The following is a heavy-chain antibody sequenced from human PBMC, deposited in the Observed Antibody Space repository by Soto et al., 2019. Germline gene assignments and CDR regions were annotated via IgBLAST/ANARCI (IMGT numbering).Heavy chain of an antibody. J-gene: IGHJ4*02. CDR3: PSSGGGEDY. CDR1: GGSISSSHW. CDR2: IYHSGST. Sequence: QVQLQESGPGLVKPSGTLSLTCAVSGGSISSSHWWSWVRQPPCKGLEWIGEIYHSGSTNYSPSLESGVTRSVEKSTTPFSRRLISVSAADRTVYYCPSSGGGEDYWGQGTLVSVYS. D-gene: IGHD3-16*01. V-gene: IGHV4-4*02.